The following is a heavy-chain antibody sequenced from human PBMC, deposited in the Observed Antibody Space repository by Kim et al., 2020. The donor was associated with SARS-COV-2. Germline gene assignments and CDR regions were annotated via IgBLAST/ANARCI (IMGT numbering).Heavy chain of an antibody. J-gene: IGHJ4*02. D-gene: IGHD3-9*01. CDR3: ARTYYDILTGYWPYYFDY. V-gene: IGHV4-59*08. CDR1: GGSISSYY. Sequence: SETLSLTCTVSGGSISSYYWSWIRQPPGKGLEWIGYIYYSGSTNYNPSLKSRVTISVDTSKNQFSLKLSSVTAADTAVYYCARTYYDILTGYWPYYFDYWGQGTLVTVSS. CDR2: IYYSGST.